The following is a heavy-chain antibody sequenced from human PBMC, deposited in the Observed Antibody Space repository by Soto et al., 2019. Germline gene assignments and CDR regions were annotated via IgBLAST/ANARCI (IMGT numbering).Heavy chain of an antibody. V-gene: IGHV3-23*01. CDR1: GFTFSSYA. D-gene: IGHD6-19*01. Sequence: PVGSLRLSCAASGFTFSSYAMSWVRQAPGKGLEWVSDISGSGGSTYYADSVKGRFTISRDNSKNTLYLQMNSLRAEDTAVYYCAKVRIAVAATYYFDYWGQGTLVTVSS. CDR2: ISGSGGST. CDR3: AKVRIAVAATYYFDY. J-gene: IGHJ4*02.